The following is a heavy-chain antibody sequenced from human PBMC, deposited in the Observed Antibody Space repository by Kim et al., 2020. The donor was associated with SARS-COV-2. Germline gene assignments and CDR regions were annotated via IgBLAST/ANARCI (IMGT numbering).Heavy chain of an antibody. Sequence: GGSLRLSCTASGFTFSTYAMTWVRQAPGKGLEWVSTTSGNGANTYYADSVKGRFTISRDNSKNTLYVQVISLREEDTAVYYCARDLGAGTHLAYWVQGSLLTVSS. CDR1: GFTFSTYA. CDR2: TSGNGANT. CDR3: ARDLGAGTHLAY. D-gene: IGHD3-10*01. V-gene: IGHV3-23*01. J-gene: IGHJ4*01.